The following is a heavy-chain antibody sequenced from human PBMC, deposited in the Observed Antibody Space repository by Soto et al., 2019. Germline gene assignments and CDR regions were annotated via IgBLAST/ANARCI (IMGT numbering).Heavy chain of an antibody. Sequence: GGSLRLSCAASGFVFSSYAMSWVRQAPGKGLEWVSGISNSGAGTYYADSVKGRFTIFRDNSRNTLYLQMNSLRAEDTAIYYCAKDSGYFGSGTYYNDFDYWGQGTLVTVSS. J-gene: IGHJ4*02. V-gene: IGHV3-23*01. CDR2: ISNSGAGT. D-gene: IGHD3-10*01. CDR1: GFVFSSYA. CDR3: AKDSGYFGSGTYYNDFDY.